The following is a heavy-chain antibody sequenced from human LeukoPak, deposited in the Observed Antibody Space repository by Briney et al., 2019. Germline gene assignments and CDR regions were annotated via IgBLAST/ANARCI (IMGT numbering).Heavy chain of an antibody. CDR3: ARGGGYNWFDP. J-gene: IGHJ5*02. CDR2: IYTSGST. Sequence: SETLSLTCTVSGGSISSGSCYWSWIRQPAGKGLEWIGRIYTSGSTNYNPSLKSRVTISVDTSKNQFSLKLSSVTAADTAVYYCARGGGYNWFDPWGQGTLVTVSS. D-gene: IGHD5-12*01. CDR1: GGSISSGSCY. V-gene: IGHV4-61*02.